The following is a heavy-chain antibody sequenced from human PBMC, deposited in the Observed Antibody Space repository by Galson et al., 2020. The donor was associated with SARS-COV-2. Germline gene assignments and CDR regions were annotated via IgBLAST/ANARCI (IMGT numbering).Heavy chain of an antibody. CDR3: ARDLSSGWYNYFDY. D-gene: IGHD6-19*01. J-gene: IGHJ4*02. Sequence: GESLKISCAASGFTFSSYSMNWVRQAPGKGLEWVSSISSSSIYIYYADSVKGRFTISRDNAKNSLYLQMNSLRAEDTAVYYCARDLSSGWYNYFDYWGQGPLVTVSS. CDR2: ISSSSIYI. V-gene: IGHV3-21*01. CDR1: GFTFSSYS.